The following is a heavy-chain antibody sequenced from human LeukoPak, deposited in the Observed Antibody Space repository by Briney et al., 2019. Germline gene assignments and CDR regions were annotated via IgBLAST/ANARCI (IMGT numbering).Heavy chain of an antibody. D-gene: IGHD2-2*01. J-gene: IGHJ4*02. Sequence: GGSLRLSCAASGFTFSNYEMSWVRQAPGKGLEWVSYVSTSGSNIYYADSVKGRFTISRDSAKNSLYLQINSLRAEDTAVYYCAKFVGQYHLPDYWGQGTLSPSPQ. CDR1: GFTFSNYE. CDR2: VSTSGSNI. CDR3: AKFVGQYHLPDY. V-gene: IGHV3-48*03.